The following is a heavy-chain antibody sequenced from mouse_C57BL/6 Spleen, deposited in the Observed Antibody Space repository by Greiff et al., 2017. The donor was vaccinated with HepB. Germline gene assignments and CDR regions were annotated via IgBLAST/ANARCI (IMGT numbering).Heavy chain of an antibody. CDR2: IYPRDGST. CDR3: ARGNYYGRSCGYFDV. CDR1: GYTFTSYD. D-gene: IGHD1-1*01. Sequence: VKLQESGPELVKPGASVKLSCKASGYTFTSYDINWVKQRPGQGLEWIGWIYPRDGSTKYNEKFKGKATLTVDTSSSTAYMELHSLTSEDAAVYVWARGNYYGRSCGYFDVWGTGTTVTVSS. V-gene: IGHV1-85*01. J-gene: IGHJ1*03.